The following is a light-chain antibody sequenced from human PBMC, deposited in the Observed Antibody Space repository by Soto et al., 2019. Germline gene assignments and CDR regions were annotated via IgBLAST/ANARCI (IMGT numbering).Light chain of an antibody. CDR1: TGAVTSGHY. J-gene: IGLJ1*01. V-gene: IGLV7-46*01. CDR2: DTS. Sequence: QAVVTQEPSLTVSPGGTVTLTCDSSTGAVTSGHYPYWFQQKPGQAPRTLIYDTSNKHSWTPARFSGSLLGGKAALTLSGAQPEDEAEYYCLLFYSGARGVFGTGTKLTVL. CDR3: LLFYSGARGV.